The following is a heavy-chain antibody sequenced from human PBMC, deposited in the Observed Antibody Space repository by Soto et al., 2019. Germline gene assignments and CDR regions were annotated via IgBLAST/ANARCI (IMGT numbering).Heavy chain of an antibody. CDR2: ISGSGGST. Sequence: GGSLRLSCAASGFTFSSYAMSWVRQAPGKGLEWVSAISGSGGSTYYADSVKGRFTISRDNSKNTLYLQMNSLRAEDTAVYYCSKDFIVVLFHDTASSEIYTLSPHDALTSPLWG. V-gene: IGHV3-23*01. J-gene: IGHJ2*01. CDR3: SKDFIVVLFHDTASSEIYTLSPHDALTSPL. CDR1: GFTFSSYA. D-gene: IGHD1-26*01.